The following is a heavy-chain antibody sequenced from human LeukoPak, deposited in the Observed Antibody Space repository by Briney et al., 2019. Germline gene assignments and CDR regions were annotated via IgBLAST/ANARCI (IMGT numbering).Heavy chain of an antibody. Sequence: GGSLRLSCAASGFTFSSYSMTWVRQAPGKGLEWVSSISSSSSYIYYADSVKGRFTISRDNAKNSLYLQMNSLRAEDTAVYYCAKASTMIVVVIGFDYWGQGTLVTVSS. D-gene: IGHD3-22*01. V-gene: IGHV3-21*01. CDR2: ISSSSSYI. CDR3: AKASTMIVVVIGFDY. J-gene: IGHJ4*02. CDR1: GFTFSSYS.